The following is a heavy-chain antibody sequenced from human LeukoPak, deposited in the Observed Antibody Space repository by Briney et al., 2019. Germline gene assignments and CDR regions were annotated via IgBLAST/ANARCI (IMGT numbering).Heavy chain of an antibody. D-gene: IGHD3-10*01. Sequence: ASVKVSCKASGYTFTGYYMHWVRQAPGQGLEWMGWINPNSGGTNYAQKFQGRVTMTRDTSISTAYMELSRLRSDDTAVYYCAKVAGGVLWSIPDYWGQGTLVTVSS. V-gene: IGHV1-2*02. J-gene: IGHJ4*02. CDR1: GYTFTGYY. CDR3: AKVAGGVLWSIPDY. CDR2: INPNSGGT.